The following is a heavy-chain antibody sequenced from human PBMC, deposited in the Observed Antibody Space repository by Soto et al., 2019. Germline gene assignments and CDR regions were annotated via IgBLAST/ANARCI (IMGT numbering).Heavy chain of an antibody. D-gene: IGHD3-10*01. Sequence: EVQLVESGGGLVQPGGSLRLSCAASGFTFSSYWMSWVRQAPGKGLEWVANLKEDGSERYYVDSVKGRFTISRDNAKHSLYLQMNSLRAEDTAVYYCARATGADKEEYWGQRTLVTVSS. V-gene: IGHV3-7*04. CDR1: GFTFSSYW. J-gene: IGHJ4*02. CDR2: LKEDGSER. CDR3: ARATGADKEEY.